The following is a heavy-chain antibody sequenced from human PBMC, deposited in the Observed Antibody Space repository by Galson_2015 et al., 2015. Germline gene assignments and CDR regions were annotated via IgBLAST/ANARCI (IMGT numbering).Heavy chain of an antibody. CDR2: IWYDGSNK. Sequence: SLRLSCAASGFTFSSYGMHWVRQAPGKGLEWVAVIWYDGSNKYYADSVKGRFTISRDNSKNTLYLQMNSLRAEDTAVYYCARDLGAYCSGGSCYVGWFDPWGQGTLATVSS. J-gene: IGHJ5*02. CDR1: GFTFSSYG. D-gene: IGHD2-15*01. CDR3: ARDLGAYCSGGSCYVGWFDP. V-gene: IGHV3-33*01.